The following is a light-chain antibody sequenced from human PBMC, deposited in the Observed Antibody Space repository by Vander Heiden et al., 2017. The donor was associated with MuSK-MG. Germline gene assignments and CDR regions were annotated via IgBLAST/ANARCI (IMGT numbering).Light chain of an antibody. CDR3: QQYYTYPYT. CDR2: AAS. Sequence: IRMTQSPSSFSASTGDRVTITCRASQGISTYLAWYQQKPGKAPKLLIYAASTLQSGVPSRFSGRGSGTDFTLTISCLQSEDFATYYCQQYYTYPYTFGQGTKLEIK. V-gene: IGKV1-8*01. CDR1: QGISTY. J-gene: IGKJ2*01.